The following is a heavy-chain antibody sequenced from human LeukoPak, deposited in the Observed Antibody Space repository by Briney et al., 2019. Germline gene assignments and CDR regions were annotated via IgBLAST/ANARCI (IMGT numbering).Heavy chain of an antibody. CDR1: GFTFSSYA. CDR3: AKAPRGHYYDSSGYYLDY. Sequence: PGGSLRLSCAASGFTFSSYAMSWVRQAPGKGLEWVSAISGSGGSTYYADSVKGRFTISRDNSKNTLYLQMNSLRAEDTAVYYCAKAPRGHYYDSSGYYLDYWGQGTLVTVSS. V-gene: IGHV3-23*01. J-gene: IGHJ4*02. CDR2: ISGSGGST. D-gene: IGHD3-22*01.